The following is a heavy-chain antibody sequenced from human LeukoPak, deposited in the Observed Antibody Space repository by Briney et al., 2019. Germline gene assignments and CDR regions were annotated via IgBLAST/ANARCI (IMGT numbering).Heavy chain of an antibody. CDR3: ARLGRGSYRYYYYYMDV. J-gene: IGHJ6*03. CDR1: GGSFSGYY. CDR2: INHSGST. Sequence: SETLSLTCAVYGGSFSGYYWSWIRQPPGKGLEWIGEINHSGSTNYNPSLKSRVTISVDTSKNQFSLKLSSVTAADTAVYYCARLGRGSYRYYYYYMDVWGKGTTVTISS. V-gene: IGHV4-34*01. D-gene: IGHD3-16*02.